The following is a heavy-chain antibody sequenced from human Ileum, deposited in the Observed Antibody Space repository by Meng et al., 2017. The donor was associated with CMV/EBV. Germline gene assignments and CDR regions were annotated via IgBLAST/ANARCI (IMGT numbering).Heavy chain of an antibody. CDR1: GFHFGGYS. CDR2: INGGGGYI. CDR3: AKDRDGGYNFGNGYFDY. D-gene: IGHD5-18*01. J-gene: IGHJ4*02. V-gene: IGHV3-21*04. Sequence: GESLKISCTASGFHFGGYSMNWVRQAPGKGLEWVSSINGGGGYIFYADSVKGRFTISRDNAKNSLYLQLSALRAEDTAVYYCAKDRDGGYNFGNGYFDYWGQGVLVTVSS.